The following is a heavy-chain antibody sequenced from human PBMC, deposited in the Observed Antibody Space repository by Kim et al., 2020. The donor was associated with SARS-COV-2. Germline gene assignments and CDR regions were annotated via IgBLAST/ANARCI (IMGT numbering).Heavy chain of an antibody. V-gene: IGHV3-9*01. Sequence: GGSLRLSCAASGFTFDDYAMHWVRQAPGKGLEWVSGISWNSGSIGYADSVKGRFTISRDNAKNSLYLQMNSLRAEDTALYYCAKDSGVVVPGGWFDPWGQGTLVTVSS. CDR3: AKDSGVVVPGGWFDP. J-gene: IGHJ5*02. CDR1: GFTFDDYA. CDR2: ISWNSGSI. D-gene: IGHD2-2*01.